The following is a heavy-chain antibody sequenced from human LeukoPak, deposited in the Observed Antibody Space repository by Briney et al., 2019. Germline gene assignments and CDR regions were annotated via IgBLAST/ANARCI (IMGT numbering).Heavy chain of an antibody. D-gene: IGHD3-10*02. J-gene: IGHJ6*04. CDR2: ISSSGSTI. CDR1: GFTSSSYW. Sequence: GGSLRLSCAGSGFTSSSYWMSWVRQAPGKGLEWVSYISSSGSTIYYADSVKGRFTISRDNAKNSLYLQMNSLRAEDTAVYYCAELGITMIGGVWGKGTTVTISS. V-gene: IGHV3-11*04. CDR3: AELGITMIGGV.